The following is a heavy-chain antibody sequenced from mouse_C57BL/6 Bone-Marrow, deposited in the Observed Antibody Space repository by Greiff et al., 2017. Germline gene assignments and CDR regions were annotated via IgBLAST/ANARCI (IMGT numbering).Heavy chain of an antibody. D-gene: IGHD3-2*02. V-gene: IGHV1-69*01. CDR1: GYTFTSYW. Sequence: VQLQQPGAELVMPGASVKLSCKASGYTFTSYWMHWVKQRPGQGLEWIGEIDPSDSYTNYNQKFKGKSTLTVDKSSSTAYMQLSSLTSEDSAVYYCARGDSSGSFAYWGQGALVTVSA. CDR2: IDPSDSYT. CDR3: ARGDSSGSFAY. J-gene: IGHJ3*01.